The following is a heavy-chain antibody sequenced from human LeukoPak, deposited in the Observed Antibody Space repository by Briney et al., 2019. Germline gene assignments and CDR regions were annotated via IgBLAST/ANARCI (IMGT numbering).Heavy chain of an antibody. CDR3: AKSYYYHSGSFDY. D-gene: IGHD3-10*01. Sequence: GGSLRLSCAASGFTFSTFNMHWVRQAPGKGLEWVAVFSSDGRSTFYAENVQGRFTLSRDNSKNTLSLQMNSLRAEDTAVYYCAKSYYYHSGSFDYWGQGTLVAVSS. V-gene: IGHV3-30*18. J-gene: IGHJ4*02. CDR2: FSSDGRST. CDR1: GFTFSTFN.